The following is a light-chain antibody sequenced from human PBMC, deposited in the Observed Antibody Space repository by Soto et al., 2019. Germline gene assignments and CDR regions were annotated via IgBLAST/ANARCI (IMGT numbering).Light chain of an antibody. CDR3: QKYDSSPLT. CDR2: GAS. CDR1: QSVSRNY. J-gene: IGKJ1*01. V-gene: IGKV3-20*01. Sequence: EIVLTQSPGTLSLSPGERATLSCRASQSVSRNYLAWYQQKPGQAPRLLIYGASSRATGIPDKFSGGGSGTDFTLTISRLEPEDLAVYYCQKYDSSPLTFGQGTKVEIK.